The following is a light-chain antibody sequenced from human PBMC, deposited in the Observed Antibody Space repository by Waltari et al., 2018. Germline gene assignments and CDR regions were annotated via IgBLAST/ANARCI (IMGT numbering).Light chain of an antibody. V-gene: IGKV1-39*01. CDR3: QESYSIFT. Sequence: DIQMTQSPSSLSVSVGDRVAITCRASQSIRTYLNWYQQRPGKAPKLLIYAASNLQGGVPSRFSGSGSGTDFTLSISSLQPEDFATYYCQESYSIFTFGGGTKVEIK. J-gene: IGKJ4*01. CDR1: QSIRTY. CDR2: AAS.